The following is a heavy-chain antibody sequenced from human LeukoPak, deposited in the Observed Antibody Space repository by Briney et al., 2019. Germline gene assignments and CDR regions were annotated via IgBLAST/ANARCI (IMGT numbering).Heavy chain of an antibody. Sequence: ASVKVSCKASGYTFTGYYMHWVRQAPGQGLEWMGWINPNSGGTNYAQKFQGWVTMTRDTSISTAYMELSRLRSDDTAVYYCARDLSGVEAVAGNPYYYSMDVWGQGTTVTVSS. J-gene: IGHJ6*02. CDR3: ARDLSGVEAVAGNPYYYSMDV. D-gene: IGHD6-19*01. V-gene: IGHV1-2*04. CDR2: INPNSGGT. CDR1: GYTFTGYY.